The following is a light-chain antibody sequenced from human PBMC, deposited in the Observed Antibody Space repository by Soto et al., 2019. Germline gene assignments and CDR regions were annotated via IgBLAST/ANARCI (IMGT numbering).Light chain of an antibody. CDR2: DTS. V-gene: IGKV3D-11*01. J-gene: IGKJ2*01. Sequence: DIVLTQTPATLSLSPGERATLSCRASEGVSGYLNWYQHKPGQPPRLLIYDTSKRATGIPDRYSGSRSRTDFALTISSLEPEDFVVYYCQLRRTFLYTFRQGTNLEIK. CDR1: EGVSGY. CDR3: QLRRTFLYT.